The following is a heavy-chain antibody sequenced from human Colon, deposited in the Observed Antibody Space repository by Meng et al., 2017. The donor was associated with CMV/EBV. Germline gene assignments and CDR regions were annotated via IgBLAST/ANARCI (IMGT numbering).Heavy chain of an antibody. Sequence: GVLKISCAASGFTFDDFGMHWVRQAPGKGLGWVSSITTANAYKSYAESVKGRFTISRDDAKSSLFLQMDSLRVDDTAVYYCARPLSPRSAYSALLAFWGQGTLVTVSS. J-gene: IGHJ4*02. CDR1: GFTFDDFG. D-gene: IGHD2-15*01. V-gene: IGHV3-21*06. CDR2: ITTANAYK. CDR3: ARPLSPRSAYSALLAF.